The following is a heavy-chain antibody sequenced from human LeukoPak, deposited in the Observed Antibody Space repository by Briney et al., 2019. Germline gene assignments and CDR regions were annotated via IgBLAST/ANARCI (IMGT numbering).Heavy chain of an antibody. CDR1: GFTFSSYW. J-gene: IGHJ4*02. V-gene: IGHV3-21*01. CDR2: ISSSSSYI. CDR3: ARVKNHRGIAVAGSDY. D-gene: IGHD6-13*01. Sequence: GGSLRLSCAASGFTFSSYWMHWVRQAPGKGLEWVSSISSSSSYIYYADSVKGRSTISRDNAKNSLYLQMNSLRAEDTAVYYCARVKNHRGIAVAGSDYWGQGTLVTVSS.